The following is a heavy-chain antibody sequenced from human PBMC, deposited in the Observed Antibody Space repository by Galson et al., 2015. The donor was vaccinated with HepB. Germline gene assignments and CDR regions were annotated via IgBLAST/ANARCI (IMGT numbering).Heavy chain of an antibody. D-gene: IGHD2-2*01. CDR3: ARGRPCSSTSCFPFDAFHI. V-gene: IGHV1-8*01. CDR1: GYTFTNYD. J-gene: IGHJ3*02. Sequence: SVKVSCKASGYTFTNYDINWVRQATGQGLEWMGWMNPNSSTTGYAQKFQGRLTMTRSTSISTAYMELSSLRSEDTAVYYCARGRPCSSTSCFPFDAFHIWGQGTVVTVSS. CDR2: MNPNSSTT.